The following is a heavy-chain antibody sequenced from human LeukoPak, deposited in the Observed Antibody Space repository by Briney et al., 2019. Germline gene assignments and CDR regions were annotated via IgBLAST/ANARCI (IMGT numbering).Heavy chain of an antibody. CDR3: AKDAAVLWFGELSS. CDR2: ISGSGGST. D-gene: IGHD3-10*01. V-gene: IGHV3-23*01. Sequence: PGGSLRLSCAASGFTFSSYAMSWVRQAPGRGLEWVSAISGSGGSTYYADSVKGRFTISRDNSKNTLYLQMNSLRAEDTAVYYCAKDAAVLWFGELSSWGQGTLVTVSS. CDR1: GFTFSSYA. J-gene: IGHJ4*02.